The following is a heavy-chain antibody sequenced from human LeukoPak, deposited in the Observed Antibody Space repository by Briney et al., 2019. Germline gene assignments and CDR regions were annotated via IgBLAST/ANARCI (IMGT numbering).Heavy chain of an antibody. CDR3: ATYRQVLLPFES. CDR1: GFTFSSYA. CDR2: ISGSGGST. D-gene: IGHD2-8*02. J-gene: IGHJ4*02. V-gene: IGHV3-23*01. Sequence: GGSLRLSCAASGFTFSSYAMSWVRQAPGKGLEWVSAISGSGGSTYYADSVKGRFTISRDNSKNTLYLQMISLRAEDTAIYYCATYRQVLLPFESWGQGTLVTVSS.